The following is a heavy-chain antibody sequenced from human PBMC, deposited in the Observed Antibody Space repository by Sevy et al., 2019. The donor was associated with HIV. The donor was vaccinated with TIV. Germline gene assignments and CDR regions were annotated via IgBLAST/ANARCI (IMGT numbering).Heavy chain of an antibody. CDR2: INQDGSET. J-gene: IGHJ4*02. CDR1: GFTFSSYW. V-gene: IGHV3-7*01. CDR3: ARGPNYGDRTDYFEY. Sequence: GGSLRLSCAASGFTFSSYWMSWVRQAPGKGLEWVATINQDGSETFYVDSVKGRFTISRDNAKNSVSLQMNSLGAEDTAVYYCARGPNYGDRTDYFEYWGQGILVTVSS. D-gene: IGHD4-17*01.